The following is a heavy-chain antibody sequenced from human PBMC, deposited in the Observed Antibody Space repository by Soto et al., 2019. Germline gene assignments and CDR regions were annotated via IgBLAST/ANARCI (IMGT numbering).Heavy chain of an antibody. V-gene: IGHV1-24*01. CDR2: FDPEDGET. CDR3: PTVTRYYYHGMDV. J-gene: IGHJ6*02. CDR1: GYTLTELS. Sequence: ASVKVSCKVSGYTLTELSMHCVRQSPGKGLEWMGGFDPEDGETIYAQKFQGRVTMTEDTSTDTAYMELSSLRSEDTAVYYCPTVTRYYYHGMDVWGQGTTVTVSS.